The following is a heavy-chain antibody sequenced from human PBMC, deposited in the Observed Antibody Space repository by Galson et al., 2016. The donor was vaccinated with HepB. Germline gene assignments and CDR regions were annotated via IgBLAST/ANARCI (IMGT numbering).Heavy chain of an antibody. J-gene: IGHJ4*02. V-gene: IGHV3-30*18. CDR2: ISYDGSNK. CDR1: GFTFSSYG. D-gene: IGHD6-13*01. Sequence: SLRLSCAASGFTFSSYGMHWVRQAPGKGLEWVAVISYDGSNKYYADSVKGRFTISRDKSKNTLYLQMNSLRAEDTAVYYCAKVQYTSRGYAEYYFDYWGQGTLVTVSS. CDR3: AKVQYTSRGYAEYYFDY.